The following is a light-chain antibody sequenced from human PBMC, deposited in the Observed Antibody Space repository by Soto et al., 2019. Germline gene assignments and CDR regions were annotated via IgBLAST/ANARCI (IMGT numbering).Light chain of an antibody. CDR2: SAS. CDR1: QSVSSN. J-gene: IGKJ4*01. Sequence: MTQSPSSLSASVGERATISCRASQSVSSNLTWYQQKPVQAPRLLIYSASIMATGIPARFSGSGSGTDFTLTISSLEPEDFAVYYCQQRNNWPLTFGGGTKVDIK. CDR3: QQRNNWPLT. V-gene: IGKV3-15*01.